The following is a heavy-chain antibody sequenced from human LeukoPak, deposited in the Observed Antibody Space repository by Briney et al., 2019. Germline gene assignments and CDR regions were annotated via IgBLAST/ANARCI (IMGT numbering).Heavy chain of an antibody. CDR3: ARETLTTVRAFDI. D-gene: IGHD4-11*01. CDR2: ITTSSSTI. Sequence: GGSLRLSCAASEFTFSSYTMNWVRQAPGKGLQWVSYITTSSSTIYYTDSVKGRFTISRDNAKNSLYLQMNSLRAEDTAVYYCARETLTTVRAFDIWGQGTLVTVSS. J-gene: IGHJ3*02. CDR1: EFTFSSYT. V-gene: IGHV3-48*01.